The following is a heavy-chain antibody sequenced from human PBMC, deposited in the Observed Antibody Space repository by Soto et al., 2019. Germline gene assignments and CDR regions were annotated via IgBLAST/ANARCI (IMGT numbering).Heavy chain of an antibody. CDR3: AGGKRYAYYYYGMDV. J-gene: IGHJ6*02. Sequence: SETLSLTCAVYGGSFSGYYWSWIRQPPGKGLEWIGEINHSGSTNYNPSLKSRVTISVDTSKNQFSLKLSSVTAADTAVYYCAGGKRYAYYYYGMDVWGQGTTVTVSS. CDR2: INHSGST. D-gene: IGHD5-18*01. CDR1: GGSFSGYY. V-gene: IGHV4-34*01.